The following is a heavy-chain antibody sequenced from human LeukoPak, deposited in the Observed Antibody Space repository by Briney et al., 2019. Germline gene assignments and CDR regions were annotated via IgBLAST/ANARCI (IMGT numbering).Heavy chain of an antibody. D-gene: IGHD3-22*01. V-gene: IGHV4-39*01. J-gene: IGHJ4*02. CDR1: GGSISSSSYY. CDR2: IYYSGST. CDR3: ARLLTLPSQYYDSSGYPDY. Sequence: SETLSLTCTVSGGSISSSSYYWGWIRQPPGKGLEWIGSIYYSGSTYYNPSLKSRVTISVDTSKNQFSLKLSSVTAADTAVYYCARLLTLPSQYYDSSGYPDYWGQGTLVTVSS.